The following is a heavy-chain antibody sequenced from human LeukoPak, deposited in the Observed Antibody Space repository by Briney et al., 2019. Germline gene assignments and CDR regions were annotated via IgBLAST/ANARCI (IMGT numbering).Heavy chain of an antibody. J-gene: IGHJ5*02. D-gene: IGHD3-3*01. CDR3: ARDGGSGYYPLPNWFDP. CDR1: GFPFSSYS. V-gene: IGHV3-48*01. Sequence: PGGSLRLSCAASGFPFSSYSMNWVRQAPGKGLEWVSYISSSSSTIYYADSVKGRFTISRDNAKNSLYLQMNSLRAEDTAVYYCARDGGSGYYPLPNWFDPWGQGTLVTVSS. CDR2: ISSSSSTI.